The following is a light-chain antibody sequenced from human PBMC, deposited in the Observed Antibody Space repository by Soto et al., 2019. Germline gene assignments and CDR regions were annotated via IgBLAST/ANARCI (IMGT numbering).Light chain of an antibody. CDR1: QSISSN. Sequence: DIAMTQSPATLSVSPGERATLSCSASQSISSNLAWYQQKPGQATRLLMFRTSSRATGFPARFSGSGSGTEFNLTISSLQSEDFGVYYCQQYNNGTRATFGGGTKVDI. CDR3: QQYNNGTRAT. J-gene: IGKJ4*01. CDR2: RTS. V-gene: IGKV3-15*01.